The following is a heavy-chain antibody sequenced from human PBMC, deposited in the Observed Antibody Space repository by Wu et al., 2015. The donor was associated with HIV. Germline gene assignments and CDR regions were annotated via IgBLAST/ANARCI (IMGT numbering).Heavy chain of an antibody. Sequence: QVQLVQSGADVKKPGSSVKVSCKASGGIFSSFAINWVRQAPGQGLEWVGGIIPMFRTANYAQKFQGRVTITTDESTSTTYMELSGLRFEDTAMYYCARSLAAAGNFRENWFDPWGEGTLVTVVL. D-gene: IGHD6-13*01. V-gene: IGHV1-69*05. J-gene: IGHJ5*02. CDR2: IIPMFRTA. CDR3: ARSLAAAGNFRENWFDP. CDR1: GGIFSSFA.